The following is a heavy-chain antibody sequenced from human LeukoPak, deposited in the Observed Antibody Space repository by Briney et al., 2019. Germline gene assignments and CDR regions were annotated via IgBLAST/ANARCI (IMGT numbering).Heavy chain of an antibody. J-gene: IGHJ4*02. D-gene: IGHD4-17*01. V-gene: IGHV3-23*01. CDR2: ISGSGGST. Sequence: PGGSLRLSCAASGFTFSTYAMSWVRQAPGKGLEWVSAISGSGGSTYYADSVKGRFTISRDNSKNTLYLQMNSLRAEDTAVYYCAKGYDYGQTNFDYWGQGTLVTVSS. CDR3: AKGYDYGQTNFDY. CDR1: GFTFSTYA.